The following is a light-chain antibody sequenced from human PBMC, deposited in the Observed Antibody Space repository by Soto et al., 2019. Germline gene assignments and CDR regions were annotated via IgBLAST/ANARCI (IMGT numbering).Light chain of an antibody. CDR3: QKYNSAPWT. CDR1: QGISNY. Sequence: DIQMTQSPSSLSASVGDRVTITCRASQGISNYLVWYQQKPGKVPKLLIHAASTLQSGVPSRFSGSGSGTDFTLTITSLQPEDVATYYWQKYNSAPWTFGQGTKVEIK. CDR2: AAS. V-gene: IGKV1-27*01. J-gene: IGKJ1*01.